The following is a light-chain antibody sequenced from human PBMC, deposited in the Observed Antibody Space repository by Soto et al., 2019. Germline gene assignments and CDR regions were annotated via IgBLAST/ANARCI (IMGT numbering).Light chain of an antibody. J-gene: IGKJ1*01. Sequence: DIQMTQSPSTLSASGGDRVTITCRASQSISSRLAWYQQKPGKAPKLLIYEASNLESGVPSRFSGSGSGTEFTLTISSLQPDVFATYYCQQSNNYPWTFGQGTKVDIK. CDR3: QQSNNYPWT. CDR2: EAS. V-gene: IGKV1-5*03. CDR1: QSISSR.